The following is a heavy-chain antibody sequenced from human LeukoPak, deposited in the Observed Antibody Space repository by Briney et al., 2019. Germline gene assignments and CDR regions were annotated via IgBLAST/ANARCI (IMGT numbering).Heavy chain of an antibody. CDR2: TYPGDSDT. D-gene: IGHD5-24*01. Sequence: GESLKISCKGSGYSFTSYWIGWVRQMPGKGLEWMGITYPGDSDTRYSPSFQGQVTISADKSISTAYLQWSSLKASDTAMYYCARHGGWLQYREYAFDIWGQGTMVTVSS. CDR3: ARHGGWLQYREYAFDI. V-gene: IGHV5-51*01. CDR1: GYSFTSYW. J-gene: IGHJ3*02.